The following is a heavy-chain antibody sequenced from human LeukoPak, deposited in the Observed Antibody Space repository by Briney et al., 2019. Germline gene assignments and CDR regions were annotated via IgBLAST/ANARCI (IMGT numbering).Heavy chain of an antibody. CDR2: ISGSGGST. J-gene: IGHJ6*02. V-gene: IGHV3-23*01. CDR3: AKDQNLDGDYGGEYYYYGMDV. Sequence: GVSLRLSCAASGFTFSSYAMSWVRQAPGKGLEWVSAISGSGGSTYYADSVKGRFTISRDNSKNTLYLQMNSLRAEDTAVYYCAKDQNLDGDYGGEYYYYGMDVWGQGTTVTVSS. D-gene: IGHD4-17*01. CDR1: GFTFSSYA.